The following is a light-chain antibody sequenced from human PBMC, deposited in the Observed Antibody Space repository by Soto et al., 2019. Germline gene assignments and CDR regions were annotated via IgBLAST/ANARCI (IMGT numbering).Light chain of an antibody. J-gene: IGKJ5*01. CDR1: QSINNY. CDR2: AAS. CDR3: QQSYTNPPIT. Sequence: DIQMTQSPSSLSASVGDRVTITCXASQSINNYLNWYQQKPGKAPKLLIYAASSLQSGVPSRFSGSGSGTDFTLTISSLQPEDFATYYCQQSYTNPPITFGQGARLEI. V-gene: IGKV1-39*01.